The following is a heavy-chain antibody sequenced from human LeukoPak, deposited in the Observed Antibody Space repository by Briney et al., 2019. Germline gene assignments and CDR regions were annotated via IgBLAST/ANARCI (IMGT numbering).Heavy chain of an antibody. V-gene: IGHV3-21*01. J-gene: IGHJ3*02. CDR1: GFTFSSYS. CDR2: ISSSSSYI. CDR3: ARGSWSPESFDI. Sequence: GGSLRLSCAASGFTFSSYSMNWVRQAPGKGLEWVSSISSSSSYIYYADSVKGRFTISRDNAKNSLYLQMNSLRAEDTAVYYCARGSWSPESFDIWGQGTMVTVSS. D-gene: IGHD1-26*01.